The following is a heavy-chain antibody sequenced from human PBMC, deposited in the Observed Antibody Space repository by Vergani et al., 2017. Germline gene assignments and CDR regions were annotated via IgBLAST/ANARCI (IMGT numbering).Heavy chain of an antibody. CDR3: ARLRLVPYSFDF. CDR2: FYPGDSDT. CDR1: GYIFTNYW. Sequence: EVQLVQSGTEVKKPGESLKISCKTSGYIFTNYWIGWVRQMPGRGLEWLGMFYPGDSDTRYSPSFQGQVTISADKSISTAYLHWTSLKASDTAVYYCARLRLVPYSFDFWGQETMVTISS. D-gene: IGHD2-2*01. V-gene: IGHV5-51*03. J-gene: IGHJ3*01.